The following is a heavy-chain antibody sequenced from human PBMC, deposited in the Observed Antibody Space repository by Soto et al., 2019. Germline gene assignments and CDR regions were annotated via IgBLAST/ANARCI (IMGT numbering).Heavy chain of an antibody. V-gene: IGHV1-69*01. J-gene: IGHJ6*02. CDR2: IIPIFGTA. D-gene: IGHD3-16*02. CDR3: ARALITFGGVIVTYYYGMDV. Sequence: QVPLVQSGAEVKKPGSSVKVSCKASGGTFSSYAISWVRQAPGQGLEWMGGIIPIFGTANYAQKFQGRVTITADESTSTAYMELSSLRSEDTAVYYCARALITFGGVIVTYYYGMDVWGQGTTVTVSS. CDR1: GGTFSSYA.